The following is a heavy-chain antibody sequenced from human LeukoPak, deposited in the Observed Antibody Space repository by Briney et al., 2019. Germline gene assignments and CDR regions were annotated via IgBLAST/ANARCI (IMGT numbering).Heavy chain of an antibody. CDR3: ARDPTYHDILTGYYSWYFDL. Sequence: ASVKVSCKASGYTFTGHYMHWVRQAPGQGLEWMGWINPNSGGTNYAQKFQGRVTMTRDTSISTAYMELSRLRSDDTAVYYCARDPTYHDILTGYYSWYFDLWGRGTLVTVSS. D-gene: IGHD3-9*01. CDR2: INPNSGGT. V-gene: IGHV1-2*02. CDR1: GYTFTGHY. J-gene: IGHJ2*01.